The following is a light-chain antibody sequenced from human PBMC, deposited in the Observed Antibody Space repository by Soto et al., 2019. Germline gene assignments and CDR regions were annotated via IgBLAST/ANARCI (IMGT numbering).Light chain of an antibody. CDR2: EVS. V-gene: IGLV2-8*01. CDR1: SSDVGAYNY. J-gene: IGLJ1*01. Sequence: QSVLTQPPSASGSPGQSVTISCTGTSSDVGAYNYVSWYQQHPGKAPKLMIYEVSKRPSGVSDRFSGSKSGNTASLTISGLQAEDEADYYCSSWTSSSSYVFGSGTKVTVL. CDR3: SSWTSSSSYV.